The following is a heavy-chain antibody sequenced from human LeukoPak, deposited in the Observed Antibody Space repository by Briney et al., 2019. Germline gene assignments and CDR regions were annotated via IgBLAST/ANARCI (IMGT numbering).Heavy chain of an antibody. D-gene: IGHD3-3*01. CDR1: GFTFSSSA. CDR2: ISARGIST. V-gene: IGHV3-23*01. Sequence: GGSLRLSCAASGFTFSSSAVSWVRQAPGKGLEWVSSISARGISTYYADSVKGRFTISRDNSKNTLYLQMNSLRGDDIGVYYCAKSFDFSNGHSPILTPFDSWGQGTLVSVSS. J-gene: IGHJ4*02. CDR3: AKSFDFSNGHSPILTPFDS.